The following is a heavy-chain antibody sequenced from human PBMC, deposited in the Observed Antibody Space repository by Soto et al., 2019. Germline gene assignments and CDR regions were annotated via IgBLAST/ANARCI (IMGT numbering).Heavy chain of an antibody. CDR2: GSYSGTT. Sequence: SETLSLTCTVSGVSVSSGSFYWAWIRQPPGKGLEWIGFGSYSGTTNYKPSLKSRVTISVDTSKNQFSLKLSSVTAADTAVYYCARDNYDFWSGTNYYGMDVWGQGTTVTVSS. CDR3: ARDNYDFWSGTNYYGMDV. J-gene: IGHJ6*02. CDR1: GVSVSSGSFY. D-gene: IGHD3-3*01. V-gene: IGHV4-61*01.